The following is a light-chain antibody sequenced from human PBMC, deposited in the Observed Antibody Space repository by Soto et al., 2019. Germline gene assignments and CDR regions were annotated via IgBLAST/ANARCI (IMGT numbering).Light chain of an antibody. V-gene: IGKV1-5*03. Sequence: DIQMTQSPSTLSGSVGDRVTITCRASQTSSSWLAWYQQKPGKAPKLLIYNASTLKSGVPSRFSGSGSGTEFTLTISSLQTDDFATYYCQHYNSYSEAFGQGTKVELK. J-gene: IGKJ1*01. CDR3: QHYNSYSEA. CDR2: NAS. CDR1: QTSSSW.